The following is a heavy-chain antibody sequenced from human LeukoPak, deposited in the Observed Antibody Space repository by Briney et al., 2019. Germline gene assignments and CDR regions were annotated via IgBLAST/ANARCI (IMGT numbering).Heavy chain of an antibody. CDR1: GYIITSYV. Sequence: GASVKVSCKASGYIITSYVMHWVRQAPGQSLEWMGWINAGNGNTKYSQKFQDRVTITGDTSASTAYMELSSLRSEDTALYYCAREYFQCTRGSCSRFDPWGQGTLVTVSS. V-gene: IGHV1-3*01. J-gene: IGHJ5*02. D-gene: IGHD2-15*01. CDR3: AREYFQCTRGSCSRFDP. CDR2: INAGNGNT.